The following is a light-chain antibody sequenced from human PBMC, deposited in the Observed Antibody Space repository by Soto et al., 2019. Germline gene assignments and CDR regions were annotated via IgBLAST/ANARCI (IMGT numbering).Light chain of an antibody. Sequence: QSVLTQPPSASGSPGQSVTISCTGTSSDVGGYNYVSWYQQHPGKAPKLMIYEVSKRPSGVPDRFSGSKSGNTASLTVSGLQAEDGADYYCSSYAGSNNPSVFGGGTQLTVL. J-gene: IGLJ7*01. CDR1: SSDVGGYNY. CDR2: EVS. V-gene: IGLV2-8*01. CDR3: SSYAGSNNPSV.